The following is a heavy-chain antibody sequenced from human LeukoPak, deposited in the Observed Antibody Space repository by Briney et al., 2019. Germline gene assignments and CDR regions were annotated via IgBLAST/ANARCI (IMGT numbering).Heavy chain of an antibody. CDR1: GYTFTSYY. D-gene: IGHD5-24*01. J-gene: IGHJ4*02. Sequence: ASVKVSCKASGYTFTSYYMHWVRQAPGQGLEWMGIINPSGGSTSYAQKFQGRVTITRDTSASTVYMELSSLRSEGTAVYYCARDPMATHLQLDYWGQGTLVTVSS. V-gene: IGHV1-46*01. CDR2: INPSGGST. CDR3: ARDPMATHLQLDY.